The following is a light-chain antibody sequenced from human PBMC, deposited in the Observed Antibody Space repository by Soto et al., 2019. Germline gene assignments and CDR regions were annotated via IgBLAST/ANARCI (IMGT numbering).Light chain of an antibody. CDR1: QSISSK. V-gene: IGKV3-11*01. CDR3: QQRSNWPRFT. CDR2: DAS. J-gene: IGKJ3*01. Sequence: EIVMTQSPATLSVSPGERATLSCRASQSISSKLAWYQQKPGQAPRLLIYDASNRATGIPARFSGSGSGTDFTLTISSLEPEDFAVYYGQQRSNWPRFTFGPGTKVDIK.